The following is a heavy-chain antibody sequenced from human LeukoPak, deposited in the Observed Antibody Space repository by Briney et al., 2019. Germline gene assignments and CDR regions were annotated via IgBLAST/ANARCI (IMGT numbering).Heavy chain of an antibody. D-gene: IGHD1/OR15-1a*01. CDR3: AFNNNFKY. V-gene: IGHV3-7*01. Sequence: GGSLRLSCTASGLSFSRQWMNWVRQSPGQGLEWVANIKYDGSEKYYVDSVKGRFTISREDAKNSLSLQMDSVRPEDTAVYYCAFNNNFKYWGQGTLVIVSS. CDR1: GLSFSRQW. J-gene: IGHJ4*02. CDR2: IKYDGSEK.